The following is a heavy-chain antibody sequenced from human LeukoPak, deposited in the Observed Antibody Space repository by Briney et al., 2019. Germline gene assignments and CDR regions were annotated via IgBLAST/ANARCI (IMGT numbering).Heavy chain of an antibody. V-gene: IGHV4-59*11. D-gene: IGHD3-9*01. CDR2: IYYSGST. CDR3: ARQRYFDWFISYMDV. J-gene: IGHJ6*03. Sequence: PSETLSLTCTVSGVSISSHYWSWVRQPPGKGLEWLGYIYYSGSTNYNPSLKSRVTISVDTSKNQFSLKLSSVTAADTAVYYCARQRYFDWFISYMDVWGKGTTVTVSS. CDR1: GVSISSHY.